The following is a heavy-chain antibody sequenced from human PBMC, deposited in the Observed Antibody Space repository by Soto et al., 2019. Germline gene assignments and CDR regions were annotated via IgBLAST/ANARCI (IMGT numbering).Heavy chain of an antibody. V-gene: IGHV3-30*18. D-gene: IGHD3-3*01. CDR1: GFTFSDYY. CDR2: ISYDGSNK. Sequence: GGSLRLSCAASGFTFSDYYMSWIRQAPGKGLERVAVISYDGSNKYYADSVKGRFTISRDNSKNTLYLQMNSLRAEDTAVYYCAKDSTIFGVVIGNWFDPWGQGT. J-gene: IGHJ5*02. CDR3: AKDSTIFGVVIGNWFDP.